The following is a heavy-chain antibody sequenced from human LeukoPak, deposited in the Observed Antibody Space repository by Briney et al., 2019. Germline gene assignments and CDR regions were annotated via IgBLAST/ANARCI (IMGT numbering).Heavy chain of an antibody. CDR3: ARDPHDYGMDV. CDR2: IWYDGSNK. V-gene: IGHV3-33*01. CDR1: GFTFSSYG. J-gene: IGHJ6*02. Sequence: PGGSLRLSCAASGFTFSSYGMHWVRQAPGKGLEWVAVIWYDGSNKYYADSVKGRFTISRDNSKNTLYLQMNSLRAEDTAVYHCARDPHDYGMDVWGQGTTVTVSS.